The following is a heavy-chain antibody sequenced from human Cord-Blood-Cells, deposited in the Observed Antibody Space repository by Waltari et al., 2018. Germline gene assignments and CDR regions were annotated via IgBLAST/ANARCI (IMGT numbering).Heavy chain of an antibody. Sequence: QVQLVQSGAEVKKPGSSVKVSCKASGGTFSSYAISWVRQAPGQGLEWMGGSIPIFGTANYAQKFQSRVTITADKSTSTAYMELSSLRSEDTAVYYCASQTFYSNSPYFDYWGQGTLVTVSS. CDR2: SIPIFGTA. CDR1: GGTFSSYA. J-gene: IGHJ4*02. D-gene: IGHD4-4*01. CDR3: ASQTFYSNSPYFDY. V-gene: IGHV1-69*06.